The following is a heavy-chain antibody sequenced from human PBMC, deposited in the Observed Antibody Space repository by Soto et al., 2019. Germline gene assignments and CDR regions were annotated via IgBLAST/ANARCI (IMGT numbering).Heavy chain of an antibody. D-gene: IGHD3-22*01. Sequence: PGGSLRLSCAASGFTFSSFAMSWVRQAPGKGLEWVSVISESGGSTYYADSVKGRFTISRDNSKSMLYLQMNSLRGDDTAVYYCARDRGGFCDSSGCYIDYWGQGTLVTVSS. CDR3: ARDRGGFCDSSGCYIDY. CDR1: GFTFSSFA. J-gene: IGHJ4*02. CDR2: ISESGGST. V-gene: IGHV3-23*01.